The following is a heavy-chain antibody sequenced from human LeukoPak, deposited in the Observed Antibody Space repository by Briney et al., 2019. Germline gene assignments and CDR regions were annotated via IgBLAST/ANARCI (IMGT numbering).Heavy chain of an antibody. CDR3: ARFKVGTNTTQKNAFDI. D-gene: IGHD1-1*01. CDR1: GFTFSNYA. Sequence: GGSLRLSCAASGFTFSNYAMRWVRQAPGKGLEWVAVISFDATKEYFGKSVKGRFTISRDNSKATLYLQMHRLRIEDTALYFCARFKVGTNTTQKNAFDIWGRGTEVAVSS. J-gene: IGHJ3*02. CDR2: ISFDATKE. V-gene: IGHV3-30*01.